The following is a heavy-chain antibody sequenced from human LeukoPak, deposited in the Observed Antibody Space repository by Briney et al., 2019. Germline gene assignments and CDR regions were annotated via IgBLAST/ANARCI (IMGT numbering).Heavy chain of an antibody. D-gene: IGHD3-3*01. CDR1: GFTFSSYA. V-gene: IGHV3-21*01. CDR2: ISSSSSDI. Sequence: LGGSLRLSCAASGFTFSSYAMSWVRQAPGKGLEWVSCISSSSSDISYADSVKGRFTISRDNAKNSLYLHMSGLRAEDTAVYYCARVPGGLEWADFDYWGQGTLVTVSS. J-gene: IGHJ4*02. CDR3: ARVPGGLEWADFDY.